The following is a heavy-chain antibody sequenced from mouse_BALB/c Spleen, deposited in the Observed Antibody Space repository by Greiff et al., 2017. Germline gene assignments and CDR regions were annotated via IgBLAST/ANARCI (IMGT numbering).Heavy chain of an antibody. D-gene: IGHD1-1*01. V-gene: IGHV1-55*01. CDR2: IYPGSGST. CDR3: ARYPYYYGSSYVFDY. CDR1: GYNFTSYW. Sequence: QVQLQQSGAELVKPGTSVKLSCKASGYNFTSYWINWVKLRPGQGLEWIGDIYPGSGSTNYNEKFKSKATLTVDTSSSTAYMQLSSLASEDSALYYCARYPYYYGSSYVFDYWGQGTTLTVSS. J-gene: IGHJ2*01.